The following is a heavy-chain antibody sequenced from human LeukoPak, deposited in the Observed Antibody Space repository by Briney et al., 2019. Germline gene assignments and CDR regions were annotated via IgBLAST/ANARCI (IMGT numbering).Heavy chain of an antibody. J-gene: IGHJ5*02. CDR3: AKRYSDGGFDP. V-gene: IGHV3-23*01. CDR1: GLTFSNPA. Sequence: GGSLRLSCVASGLTFSNPAMTWVRQGPGKGLEWVSSISGETNNTYYSDSVKGRFTVSRDNSKNTVFLQMNDLTIEDTAIYYCAKRYSDGGFDPWGQGTLVTVSS. D-gene: IGHD3-10*01. CDR2: ISGETNNT.